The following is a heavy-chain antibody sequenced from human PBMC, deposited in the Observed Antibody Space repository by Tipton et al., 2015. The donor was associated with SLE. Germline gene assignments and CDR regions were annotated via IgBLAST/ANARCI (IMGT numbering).Heavy chain of an antibody. CDR1: GGSISSYY. CDR2: IYYSGST. V-gene: IGHV4-59*01. D-gene: IGHD4-17*01. CDR3: ARLTTAMDY. Sequence: LRLSCTVSGGSISSYYWSWIRQPPGKGLEWIGYIYYSGSTNYNPSLKSRVTISVDTSKNQFSLKLSSVTAADTAVYYCARLTTAMDYWGQGTLVTVSS. J-gene: IGHJ4*02.